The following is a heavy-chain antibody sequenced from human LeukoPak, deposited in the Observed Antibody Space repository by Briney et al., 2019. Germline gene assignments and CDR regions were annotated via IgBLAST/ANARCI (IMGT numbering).Heavy chain of an antibody. J-gene: IGHJ4*02. CDR3: ARCPWDCSGGSCYRLPDY. D-gene: IGHD2-15*01. Sequence: GSLRLSCAASGFTFSDYYMSWIRQAPGKGLEWVSYISSSSSYTNYADSVKGRFTISRDNAKNSLYLQMNSLRAEDTAVYYCARCPWDCSGGSCYRLPDYWGQGTLVTVSS. V-gene: IGHV3-11*06. CDR1: GFTFSDYY. CDR2: ISSSSSYT.